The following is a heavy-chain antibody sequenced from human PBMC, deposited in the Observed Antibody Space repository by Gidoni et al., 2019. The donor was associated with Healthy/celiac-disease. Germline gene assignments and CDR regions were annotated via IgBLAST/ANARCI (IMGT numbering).Heavy chain of an antibody. CDR2: ISWDGGNT. Sequence: EVQLVESGGVVVPPGGSLKLSCAASGFSFDDYTMHWVRQASGKGLEWVSLISWDGGNTYYADSVKGRFTISRDNSKNSLYLQMNSLKSDDTALYYCVKTHSMVGGYYFDYWGQGTLVTVSS. V-gene: IGHV3-43*01. D-gene: IGHD3-10*01. CDR1: GFSFDDYT. J-gene: IGHJ4*02. CDR3: VKTHSMVGGYYFDY.